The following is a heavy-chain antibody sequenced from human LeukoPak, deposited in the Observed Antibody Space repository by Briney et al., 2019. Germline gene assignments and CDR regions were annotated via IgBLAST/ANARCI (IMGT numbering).Heavy chain of an antibody. D-gene: IGHD3-22*01. CDR2: IYYSGST. CDR1: GGSISSSSYY. CDR3: ARRGYDSSGSYRNY. Sequence: SETLSLTCTVSGGSISSSSYYWGWIRQPPGKGLECIGSIYYSGSTYYNPSLKSRVTISVDTSKNQFSLKLSSVTAADTAVYYCARRGYDSSGSYRNYWGQGTLVTVSS. J-gene: IGHJ4*02. V-gene: IGHV4-39*01.